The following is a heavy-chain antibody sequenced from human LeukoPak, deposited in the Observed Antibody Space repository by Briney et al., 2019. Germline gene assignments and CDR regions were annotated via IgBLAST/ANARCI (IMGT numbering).Heavy chain of an antibody. CDR1: GFTFSDYY. V-gene: IGHV3-11*01. CDR3: AKAYSSSWYYGMDV. D-gene: IGHD6-13*01. Sequence: PGGSLRLSCAASGFTFSDYYMSRIRQAPGKGLEWVSYISSSGSTIYYADSVKGRFTISRDNAKNSLYLQMNSLRAEDTAVYYCAKAYSSSWYYGMDVWGQGTTVTVSS. CDR2: ISSSGSTI. J-gene: IGHJ6*02.